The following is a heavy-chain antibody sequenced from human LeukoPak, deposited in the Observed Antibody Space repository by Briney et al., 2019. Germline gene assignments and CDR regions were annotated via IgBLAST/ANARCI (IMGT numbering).Heavy chain of an antibody. V-gene: IGHV5-51*01. D-gene: IGHD3-10*01. CDR3: ARRDGSGRDAFDI. Sequence: GESLKISCMGSGYSFTNYWIGLVRQLPGKGLEWMGIIYPGDSDTRYSPSFQGQVTISADKSISTAYLQWSSLKASHTAMYYCARRDGSGRDAFDIWGQGSMVTVSS. CDR2: IYPGDSDT. CDR1: GYSFTNYW. J-gene: IGHJ3*02.